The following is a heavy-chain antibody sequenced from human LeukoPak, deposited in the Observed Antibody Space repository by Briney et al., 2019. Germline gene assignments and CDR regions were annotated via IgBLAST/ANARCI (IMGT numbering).Heavy chain of an antibody. Sequence: ASVKVSCKASGYTFTGHYMHWVRQAPGQGLEWMGWINPSSGGTNYAQKFQGRVTMTRDTSISTAYMELSRLRSDDTAVYYCARDFYSSSWLDYWGQGTLVTVSS. V-gene: IGHV1-2*02. CDR2: INPSSGGT. CDR3: ARDFYSSSWLDY. D-gene: IGHD6-13*01. CDR1: GYTFTGHY. J-gene: IGHJ4*02.